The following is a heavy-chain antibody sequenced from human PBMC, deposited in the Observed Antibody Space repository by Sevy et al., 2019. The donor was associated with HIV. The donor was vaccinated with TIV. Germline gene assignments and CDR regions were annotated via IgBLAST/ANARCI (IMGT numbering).Heavy chain of an antibody. Sequence: GSLRLSCAASGFTFSSYAMSWVRQAPGKGLEWVSAISGRGGSTYYADSVKGRFTISRDNFKNTRYLQMNSLRAEDTAVYYCAKGNHIVVVTASLFDYWGQGTLVTVSS. V-gene: IGHV3-23*01. CDR2: ISGRGGST. CDR3: AKGNHIVVVTASLFDY. J-gene: IGHJ4*02. D-gene: IGHD2-21*02. CDR1: GFTFSSYA.